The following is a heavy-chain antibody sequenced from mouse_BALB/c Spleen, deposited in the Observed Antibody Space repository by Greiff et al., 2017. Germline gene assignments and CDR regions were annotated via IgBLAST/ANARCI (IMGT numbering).Heavy chain of an antibody. Sequence: EVQGVESGGGLVQPGGSLRLSCATSGFTFTDYYMSWVRQPPGKALEWLGFIRNKANGYTTEYSVSVKGRFTISRANSKSILYLQMNTLRAEDSATYYCARDHGSAYYFDYWGQGTTLTVSA. CDR2: IRNKANGYTT. CDR3: ARDHGSAYYFDY. D-gene: IGHD1-1*01. CDR1: GFTFTDYY. V-gene: IGHV7-3*02. J-gene: IGHJ2*01.